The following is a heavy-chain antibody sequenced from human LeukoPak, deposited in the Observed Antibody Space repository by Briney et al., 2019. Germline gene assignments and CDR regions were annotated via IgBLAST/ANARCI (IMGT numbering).Heavy chain of an antibody. CDR1: GGSVSNYY. CDR3: ATRKLGNDY. D-gene: IGHD7-27*01. V-gene: IGHV4-59*02. CDR2: IYYTET. J-gene: IGHJ4*02. Sequence: SETLSLTCTVSGGSVSNYYWSWIRQSPGKGLEWIGYIYYTETSYNPSLKSRVTISADTSKNQFSLKLYSVTAADAAVYYCATRKLGNDYWGQGTLVTVSS.